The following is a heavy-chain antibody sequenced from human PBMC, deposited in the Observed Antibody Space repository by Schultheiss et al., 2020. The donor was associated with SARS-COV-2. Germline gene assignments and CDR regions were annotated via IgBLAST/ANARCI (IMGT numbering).Heavy chain of an antibody. CDR2: IYTSGST. Sequence: SETLSLTCTVSGGSISSGGYYWSWIRQPAGKGLEWIGRIYTSGSTYYNPSLKSRVTISVDTSKNQFSLKLSSVTAADTAVYYCARLLMVYAIGSWFDPWGQGTLVTVSS. V-gene: IGHV4-61*02. J-gene: IGHJ5*02. D-gene: IGHD2-8*01. CDR1: GGSISSGGYY. CDR3: ARLLMVYAIGSWFDP.